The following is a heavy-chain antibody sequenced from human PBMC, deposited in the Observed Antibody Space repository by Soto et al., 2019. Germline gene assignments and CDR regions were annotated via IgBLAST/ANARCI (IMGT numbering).Heavy chain of an antibody. Sequence: SETLSLTCAVYGGSFSGYYWSWIRQPPGKGLEWIGEINHSGSTNYNPSLKSRVTISVDTSKNQFSLKLSSVTAADTAVYYCARDPPRWSAGTYFDYWGQGTLVTVSS. J-gene: IGHJ4*02. V-gene: IGHV4-34*01. CDR2: INHSGST. CDR1: GGSFSGYY. D-gene: IGHD2-15*01. CDR3: ARDPPRWSAGTYFDY.